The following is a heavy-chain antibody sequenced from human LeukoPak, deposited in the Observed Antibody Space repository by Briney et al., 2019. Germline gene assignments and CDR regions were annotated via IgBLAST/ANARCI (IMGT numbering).Heavy chain of an antibody. J-gene: IGHJ3*02. D-gene: IGHD2-2*01. Sequence: PGRSLRLSCAASGFTFSSYGMHWVRQAPGKGLEWMAVISYDGSSKYYADSVKGRFTISRDNSKNTLYLQMNSLRAEDTAVYYCAKDAIYCSSTSCYDMTDAFDIWGQGTMVTVSS. V-gene: IGHV3-30*18. CDR2: ISYDGSSK. CDR1: GFTFSSYG. CDR3: AKDAIYCSSTSCYDMTDAFDI.